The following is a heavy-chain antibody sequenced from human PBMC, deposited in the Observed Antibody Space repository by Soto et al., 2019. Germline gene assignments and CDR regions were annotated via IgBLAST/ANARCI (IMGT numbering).Heavy chain of an antibody. Sequence: GASVKVSCKVSGYTLTELSMHWVRQAPGKGLEWMGWISAYNGNTNYAQKLQGRVTMTTDTSTSTAYMELRSLRSDDTAVYYCARDFVVVVAATSSLYYYYYGMDVWGQGTTVTVSS. J-gene: IGHJ6*02. V-gene: IGHV1-18*01. CDR2: ISAYNGNT. CDR3: ARDFVVVVAATSSLYYYYYGMDV. CDR1: GYTLTELS. D-gene: IGHD2-15*01.